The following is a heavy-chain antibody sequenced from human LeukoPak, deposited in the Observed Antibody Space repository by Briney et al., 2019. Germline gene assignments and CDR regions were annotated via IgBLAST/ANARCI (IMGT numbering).Heavy chain of an antibody. D-gene: IGHD6-13*01. V-gene: IGHV3-30*02. CDR1: GFTFSSYG. J-gene: IGHJ4*02. CDR2: IRYDGSNK. CDR3: AKDISGSSWYVALGY. Sequence: GGSLRLSCAASGFTFSSYGMHWVRQAPGKGLEWVAFIRYDGSNKYYADSVKGRFTTSRDNSKNTLYLQMNSLRAEDTAVYYCAKDISGSSWYVALGYWGQGTLVTVSS.